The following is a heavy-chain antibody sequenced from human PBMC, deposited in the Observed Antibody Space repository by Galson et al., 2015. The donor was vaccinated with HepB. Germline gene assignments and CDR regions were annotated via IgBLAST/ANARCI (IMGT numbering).Heavy chain of an antibody. CDR1: GGTFSSYA. Sequence: SCKASGGTFSSYAISWVRQAPGQGLEWMGGIIPIFGTANYAQKFQDRVTITADESTSTAYMELSSLRPEDTAVYYCARDGATSGSPPGKYCYSYMDVWGKGTTLAVS. CDR2: IIPIFGTA. J-gene: IGHJ6*03. V-gene: IGHV1-69*01. D-gene: IGHD3-10*01. CDR3: ARDGATSGSPPGKYCYSYMDV.